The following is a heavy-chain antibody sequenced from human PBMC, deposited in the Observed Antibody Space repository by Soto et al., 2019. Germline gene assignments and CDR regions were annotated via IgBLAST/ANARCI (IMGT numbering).Heavy chain of an antibody. D-gene: IGHD1-1*01. Sequence: QVQLQESGPGLVKPSETLSLTCSVSGGSVSDYYWSWIRLPPGEGQEWLGDIFYSGRTNYNPSIKSRCTVSLDASNNQFSLRWKSVTAADTAIYYWARAVRYNHETVGVGYYFDSWGQGTLVTVSS. V-gene: IGHV4-59*02. CDR3: ARAVRYNHETVGVGYYFDS. CDR2: IFYSGRT. CDR1: GGSVSDYY. J-gene: IGHJ4*02.